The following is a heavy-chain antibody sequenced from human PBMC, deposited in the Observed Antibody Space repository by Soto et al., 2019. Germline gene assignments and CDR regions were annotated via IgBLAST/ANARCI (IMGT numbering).Heavy chain of an antibody. J-gene: IGHJ6*02. CDR2: IWYDGSEK. CDR1: GFTFSSSG. D-gene: IGHD2-2*01. V-gene: IGHV3-33*01. CDR3: ARDNCSSTSCYEWVYYYYYYGMDV. Sequence: GGSLRLSCAASGFTFSSSGMHWVRQAPGKGLEWVAVIWYDGSEKYYADSVKGRFTVSRDNSKNTLFLQMNSLRAEDTAVYYCARDNCSSTSCYEWVYYYYYYGMDVWGQGTTVTVSS.